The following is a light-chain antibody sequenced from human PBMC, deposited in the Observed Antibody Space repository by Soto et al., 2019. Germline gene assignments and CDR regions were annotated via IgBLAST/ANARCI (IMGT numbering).Light chain of an antibody. Sequence: QSVLTQSPSASASLGASVKLTCTLSSGHSSYAIAWHQQQPEKGPRYLMKLNSDGSHSKGDGIPDRFSGSSSGAERYLTXXXXXXXXXXXXYCXTWGTGIRVFGGGTKLTVL. CDR2: LNSDGSH. J-gene: IGLJ2*01. CDR1: SGHSSYA. CDR3: XTWGTGIRV. V-gene: IGLV4-69*01.